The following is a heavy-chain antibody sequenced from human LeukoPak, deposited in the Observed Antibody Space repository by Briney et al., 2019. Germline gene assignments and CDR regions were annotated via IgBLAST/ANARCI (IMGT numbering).Heavy chain of an antibody. D-gene: IGHD6-13*01. Sequence: GGSLRLSCAASGFTFSSYWMSWVRQAPGKGLEWVANIKQDGSEKYYVDSVKGRFTISRDNAKNSLYLQMNSLRAEDTAVYYCASGSSSSWYGGWGKGTTLTVSS. CDR2: IKQDGSEK. J-gene: IGHJ6*04. CDR1: GFTFSSYW. CDR3: ASGSSSSWYGG. V-gene: IGHV3-7*01.